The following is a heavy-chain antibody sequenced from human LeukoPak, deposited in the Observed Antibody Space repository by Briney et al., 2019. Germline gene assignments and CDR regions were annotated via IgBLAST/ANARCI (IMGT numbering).Heavy chain of an antibody. J-gene: IGHJ5*02. CDR1: GYTFTSYY. Sequence: GAAVNVSCKAAGYTFTSYYIHWVRQAPGQGLELMGIINPSGGSTSYAQKFQGRVPMTRDMSTSTVYMELSSLRSEDTAVYYCARGGTSSIHCSGGSCRLNWFDPWGQGTLVTVSS. V-gene: IGHV1-46*01. CDR3: ARGGTSSIHCSGGSCRLNWFDP. CDR2: INPSGGST. D-gene: IGHD2-15*01.